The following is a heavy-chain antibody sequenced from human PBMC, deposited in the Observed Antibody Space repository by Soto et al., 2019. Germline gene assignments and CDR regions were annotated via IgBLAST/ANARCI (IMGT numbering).Heavy chain of an antibody. CDR2: ISGSGGST. Sequence: GGSLRLSCAASGFTFSSYAMSWVRQAPGKGLEWVSAISGSGGSTYYADSVKGRFTISRDNSKNTLYLQMNSLRAEDTAVYYCAKDWMVVVVPADAFDIWGQGTMVTVSS. V-gene: IGHV3-23*01. CDR1: GFTFSSYA. CDR3: AKDWMVVVVPADAFDI. J-gene: IGHJ3*02. D-gene: IGHD2-2*01.